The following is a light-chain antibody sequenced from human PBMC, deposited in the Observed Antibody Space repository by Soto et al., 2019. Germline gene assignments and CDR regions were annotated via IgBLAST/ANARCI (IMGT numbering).Light chain of an antibody. CDR1: QDISID. CDR2: AAS. Sequence: AIQMAQSPSSLSASVGDRVTITCRASQDISIDLYWYQQKPGKAPKLLIYAASTLQSGVPSRFSGSGSGTDFALTISRLQPDDLATYYCLQDYDYPWTFGQGTKVEIK. J-gene: IGKJ1*01. CDR3: LQDYDYPWT. V-gene: IGKV1-6*01.